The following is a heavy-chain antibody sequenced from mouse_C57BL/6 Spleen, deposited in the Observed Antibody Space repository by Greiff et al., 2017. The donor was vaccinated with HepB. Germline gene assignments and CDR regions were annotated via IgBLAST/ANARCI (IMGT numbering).Heavy chain of an antibody. CDR2: ISYSGST. D-gene: IGHD4-1*01. Sequence: DVKLQESGPGLAKPSQTLSLTCSVTGYSITSDYWNWIRKFPGNKLEYMGYISYSGSTYYNPSLKSRISITRDTSKNQYYLQLNSVTTEDTATYYCARSELGSYWYFDVWGTGTTVTVSS. CDR3: ARSELGSYWYFDV. CDR1: GYSITSDY. V-gene: IGHV3-8*01. J-gene: IGHJ1*03.